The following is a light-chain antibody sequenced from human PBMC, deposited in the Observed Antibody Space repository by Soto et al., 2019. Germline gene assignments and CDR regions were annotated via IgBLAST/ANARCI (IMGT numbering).Light chain of an antibody. CDR1: QGISTW. V-gene: IGKV1-12*01. CDR2: AAS. J-gene: IGKJ3*01. Sequence: DIQMTQSPSFVSASVGDRVTITCRASQGISTWLAWYQQKPGKAPNLLIYAASNLQNGVPSRFSGSGSGTDFTLTISSLQPQDFATYYCQQTNTFPLSFGPGTKVDVK. CDR3: QQTNTFPLS.